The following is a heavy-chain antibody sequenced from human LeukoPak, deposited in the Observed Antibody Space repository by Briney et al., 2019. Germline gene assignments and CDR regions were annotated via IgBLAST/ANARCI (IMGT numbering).Heavy chain of an antibody. V-gene: IGHV1-18*01. CDR2: VSAYNGNT. CDR3: ARGYCSSTSCYSWFDP. J-gene: IGHJ5*02. Sequence: ASVKVSCKASGYTFTSYGISWVRQAPGQGLEWVGWVSAYNGNTNYAQKLQGRVTMTTDTSTSTAYMELRSLRSDDTAVYYCARGYCSSTSCYSWFDPWGQGTLVTVSS. D-gene: IGHD2-2*01. CDR1: GYTFTSYG.